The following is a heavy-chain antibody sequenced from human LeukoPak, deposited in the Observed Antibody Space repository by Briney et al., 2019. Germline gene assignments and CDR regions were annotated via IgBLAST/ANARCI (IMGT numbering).Heavy chain of an antibody. CDR2: ISASGGST. D-gene: IGHD3-10*01. J-gene: IGHJ3*02. CDR3: AKGTGWFGELFYDAFDI. CDR1: GFTFSSYA. Sequence: PGGSLRLSCAASGFTFSSYAMSWVRQAPGKGLEWVSTISASGGSTYYADSVKGRFTISRDNSKNTLYLQLNSLRAEDTAVYYCAKGTGWFGELFYDAFDIWGQGTMVTVSS. V-gene: IGHV3-23*01.